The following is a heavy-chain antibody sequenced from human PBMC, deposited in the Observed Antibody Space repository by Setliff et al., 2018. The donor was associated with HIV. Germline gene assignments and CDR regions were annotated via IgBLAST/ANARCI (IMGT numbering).Heavy chain of an antibody. CDR2: IYWNDHK. CDR1: GFSLSTSGVG. D-gene: IGHD1-26*01. CDR3: AHTPVSWDQYFFDY. Sequence: GSGPTLVNPTQTLTLTCTFSGFSLSTSGVGVGWIRQPPGKALEWLAVIYWNDHKYYSPSLRSRLTVTRDASKNQLVLTVPNVAPVDTATYFCAHTPVSWDQYFFDYWGQGTLVTVSS. V-gene: IGHV2-5*01. J-gene: IGHJ4*02.